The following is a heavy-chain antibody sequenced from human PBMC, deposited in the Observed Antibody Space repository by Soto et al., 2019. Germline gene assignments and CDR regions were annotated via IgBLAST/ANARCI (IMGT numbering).Heavy chain of an antibody. CDR2: IYYSGST. CDR1: GDSIASRSYY. CDR3: AREYYDIVTGYYKREYYFDY. J-gene: IGHJ4*02. V-gene: IGHV4-31*11. Sequence: TLSLTCAVSGDSIASRSYYWGWIRQSPGKGLEWIGDIYYSGSTYYNPSLKSRVTISVDTSKNQFSLKLSSVTAADTAVYYCAREYYDIVTGYYKREYYFDYWGQGTLVTVSS. D-gene: IGHD3-9*01.